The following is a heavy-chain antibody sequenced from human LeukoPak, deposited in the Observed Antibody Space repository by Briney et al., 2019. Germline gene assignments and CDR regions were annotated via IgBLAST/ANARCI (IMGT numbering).Heavy chain of an antibody. CDR1: GYTFTSYD. Sequence: ASVNVSCKASGYTFTSYDINWVRQATGQGLEWMGWMNPNSGNTGYAQKFQGRVTMTRNTSISTAYMELSSLRSEDTAVYYCARARIAAAGYYMDVWGKGTTVTVSS. CDR3: ARARIAAAGYYMDV. J-gene: IGHJ6*03. D-gene: IGHD6-13*01. CDR2: MNPNSGNT. V-gene: IGHV1-8*01.